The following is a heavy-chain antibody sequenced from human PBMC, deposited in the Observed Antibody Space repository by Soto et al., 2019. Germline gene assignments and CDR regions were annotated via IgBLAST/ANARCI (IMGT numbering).Heavy chain of an antibody. D-gene: IGHD6-19*01. Sequence: GGSLRLSCAASGFTFSSYWMHRVRQAPGKGLVWVSRINSDGSSTSYADSVKGRFTISRDNAKNTLYLQMNSLRAEDTAVYYCASEAVYYYYYGMDVWGQGTTVTVSS. CDR1: GFTFSSYW. CDR3: ASEAVYYYYYGMDV. J-gene: IGHJ6*02. CDR2: INSDGSST. V-gene: IGHV3-74*01.